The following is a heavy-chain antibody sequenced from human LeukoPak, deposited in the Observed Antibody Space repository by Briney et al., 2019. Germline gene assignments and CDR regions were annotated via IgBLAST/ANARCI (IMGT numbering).Heavy chain of an antibody. J-gene: IGHJ4*02. V-gene: IGHV3-30*02. CDR1: GFTFNNYG. D-gene: IGHD4-11*01. Sequence: GGSLRLSCAASGFTFNNYGVHWVRQAPGKGLEWVAFIRFDGSDKYYADSVKGRFTISRDNSKNTLYLQMNSLRAEDTAVYYCAKDQYLTNYFDYWGQGTLVTVSS. CDR3: AKDQYLTNYFDY. CDR2: IRFDGSDK.